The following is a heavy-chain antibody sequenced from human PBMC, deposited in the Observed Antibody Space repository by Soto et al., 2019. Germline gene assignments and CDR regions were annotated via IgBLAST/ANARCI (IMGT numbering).Heavy chain of an antibody. D-gene: IGHD2-2*01. CDR1: GGSFSGYY. V-gene: IGHV4-34*01. J-gene: IGHJ5*02. CDR2: INHSGST. CDR3: ARCAPDFVVVPAATANLFDL. Sequence: PSETLSLTCAVYGGSFSGYYWSWIRQPPGKGLEWIGEINHSGSTNYNPSLKSRVTISVDTSKNQFSLKLSSVTAADTAVYYCARCAPDFVVVPAATANLFDLWGQGTLVTGSS.